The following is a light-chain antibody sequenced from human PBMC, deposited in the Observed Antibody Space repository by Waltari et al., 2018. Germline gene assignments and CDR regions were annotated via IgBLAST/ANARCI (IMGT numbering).Light chain of an antibody. V-gene: IGKV1-5*03. Sequence: DIQMTQSPSTLSASVGDRVTITCRASQSISSWLAWYQQKPGKAPKLLIYKASSLESVVPSRFSGSGSGTEFTLTISSLQPDDFATYYCQQYNSYSGATFGQGTKLEIK. CDR2: KAS. CDR1: QSISSW. J-gene: IGKJ2*01. CDR3: QQYNSYSGAT.